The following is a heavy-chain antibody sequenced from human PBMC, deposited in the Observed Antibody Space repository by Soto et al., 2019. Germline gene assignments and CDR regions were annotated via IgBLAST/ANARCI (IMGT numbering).Heavy chain of an antibody. CDR2: IYYSGST. CDR1: GGSISSGGYY. V-gene: IGHV4-31*03. Sequence: QVQLQESGPGLVKPSQTLSLTCTVSGGSISSGGYYWSWIRQHPGKGLEWIGYIYYSGSTYYNPSLKSRVTIAVDTSKNQFSLKLSSVTAADTAVYYCARDGYCSGGSCYSGVRYFDYWGQGTLVTVSS. CDR3: ARDGYCSGGSCYSGVRYFDY. J-gene: IGHJ4*02. D-gene: IGHD2-15*01.